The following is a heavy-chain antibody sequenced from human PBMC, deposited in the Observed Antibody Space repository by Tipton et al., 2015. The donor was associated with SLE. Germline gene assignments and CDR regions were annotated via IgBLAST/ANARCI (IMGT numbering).Heavy chain of an antibody. CDR3: ARRAIGDAFDI. V-gene: IGHV4-31*03. J-gene: IGHJ3*02. Sequence: TLSLTCTVSGGSISSGGYYWSWIRQHPGKGLEWIGYIYYSGSTYYNPSLKSRVTISVDTSKNQFSLKLSSVTAADTAVYYCARRAIGDAFDIWGQGTMVTVSS. D-gene: IGHD3-10*01. CDR1: GGSISSGGYY. CDR2: IYYSGST.